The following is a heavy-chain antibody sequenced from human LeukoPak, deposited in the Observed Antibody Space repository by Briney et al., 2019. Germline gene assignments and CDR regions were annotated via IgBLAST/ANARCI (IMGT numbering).Heavy chain of an antibody. J-gene: IGHJ4*02. Sequence: PGGSLRLSCAASGFTFSSYGIHWVRQAPGKGLEWVAIISYDGSNQYYADSVKGRFTISRDNSKNTLYLQMNSLRAEDTAVYFCAKDLSHYYDSSGLQNYFDYWGQGTLVTVSS. CDR2: ISYDGSNQ. CDR1: GFTFSSYG. D-gene: IGHD3-22*01. V-gene: IGHV3-30*18. CDR3: AKDLSHYYDSSGLQNYFDY.